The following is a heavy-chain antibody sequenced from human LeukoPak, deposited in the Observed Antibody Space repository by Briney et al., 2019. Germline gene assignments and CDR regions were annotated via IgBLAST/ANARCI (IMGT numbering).Heavy chain of an antibody. CDR2: ISGSGGST. D-gene: IGHD2-15*01. J-gene: IGHJ4*02. Sequence: TGGSLRLSCAASGFTFSSYAMSWVRQAPGKGLEWVSAISGSGGSTYYADSVKGRFTISRDNSKNTLYLQMNSLRAEDTAVYYCAKDACSGGSCYSLYYFDYWGQGTLVTVSS. V-gene: IGHV3-23*01. CDR3: AKDACSGGSCYSLYYFDY. CDR1: GFTFSSYA.